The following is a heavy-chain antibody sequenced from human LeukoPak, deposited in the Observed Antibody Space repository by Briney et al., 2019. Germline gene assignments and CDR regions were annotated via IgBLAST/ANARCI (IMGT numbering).Heavy chain of an antibody. J-gene: IGHJ4*02. V-gene: IGHV1-2*02. Sequence: ASVKVSCKASGYTFTGYYMHWVRQAPGQGLEWVGWINPNSGGTNYAQKFQGRVTMTRDTSISTAYMELSRLRSDDTAVYYCAREPFIAAAGYFDYWGQGTLVTVSS. CDR1: GYTFTGYY. D-gene: IGHD6-13*01. CDR2: INPNSGGT. CDR3: AREPFIAAAGYFDY.